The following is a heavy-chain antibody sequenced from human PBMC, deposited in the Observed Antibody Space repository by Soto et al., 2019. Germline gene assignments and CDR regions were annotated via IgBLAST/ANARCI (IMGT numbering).Heavy chain of an antibody. Sequence: SGGSLRLSCISSGFTFRTYTMNWVRQAPGKGLEWVSGIRGFSPYTFYAESVKGRFTISRDNAKNSLYLQMNSLRAEDTAVYYCARVRSYYDMGYGMDVWGQGTTVTVSS. V-gene: IGHV3-21*01. CDR3: ARVRSYYDMGYGMDV. CDR2: IRGFSPYT. D-gene: IGHD3-22*01. J-gene: IGHJ6*02. CDR1: GFTFRTYT.